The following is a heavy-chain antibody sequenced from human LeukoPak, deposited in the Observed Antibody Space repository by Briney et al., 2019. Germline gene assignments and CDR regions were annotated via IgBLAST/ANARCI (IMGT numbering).Heavy chain of an antibody. J-gene: IGHJ6*03. CDR3: AKDGIAAPTPPLYYMDV. D-gene: IGHD6-13*01. CDR1: GFTFDDYA. V-gene: IGHV3-43D*03. Sequence: PGGSLRLSCAASGFTFDDYAMHWVRHAPGKGLEWVSLISWDGGSTYYADSVKGRFTISRDNSKNSLYLQMNSLRAEDTALYYCAKDGIAAPTPPLYYMDVWGKGTTVTVSS. CDR2: ISWDGGST.